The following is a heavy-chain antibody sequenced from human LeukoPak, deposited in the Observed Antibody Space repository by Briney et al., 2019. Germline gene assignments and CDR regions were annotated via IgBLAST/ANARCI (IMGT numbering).Heavy chain of an antibody. D-gene: IGHD6-19*01. Sequence: GGSLRLSCAASGFTFSSYSMNWVRQAPGKGLEWVSYITSSRATIYYAASVKGRFTISRDNAKNSVYLQMNSLRDEDTAVYYCARSVEGSFDYWGQGTLVTVSS. CDR1: GFTFSSYS. CDR2: ITSSRATI. V-gene: IGHV3-48*02. J-gene: IGHJ4*02. CDR3: ARSVEGSFDY.